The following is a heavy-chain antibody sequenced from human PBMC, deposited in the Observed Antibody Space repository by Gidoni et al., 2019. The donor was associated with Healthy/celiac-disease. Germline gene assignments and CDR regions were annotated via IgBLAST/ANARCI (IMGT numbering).Heavy chain of an antibody. CDR2: IYYSGST. CDR3: ARDGRGDYPTRPFDY. Sequence: QVQLQESGPGLVKPSETLSLTCTVSGGSISSYYWSWIRQPPGKGLEWIGYIYYSGSTNYNPSLKSRVTISVDTSKNQFSLKLSSVTAADTAVYYCARDGRGDYPTRPFDYWGQGTLVTVSS. J-gene: IGHJ4*02. V-gene: IGHV4-59*01. CDR1: GGSISSYY. D-gene: IGHD4-17*01.